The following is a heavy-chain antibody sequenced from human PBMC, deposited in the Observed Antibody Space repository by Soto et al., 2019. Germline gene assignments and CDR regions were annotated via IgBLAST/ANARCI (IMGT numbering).Heavy chain of an antibody. CDR1: GYTFTSYD. V-gene: IGHV1-8*01. Sequence: ASVKVSCKASGYTFTSYDINWARQATGQGLEWMGWMNPNSGNTGYAQKFQGWVTMTRDTSISTAYMELSRLRSDDTAVYYCARARYCSGGSCYSYFDYWGQGTLVTVSS. J-gene: IGHJ4*02. CDR3: ARARYCSGGSCYSYFDY. D-gene: IGHD2-15*01. CDR2: MNPNSGNT.